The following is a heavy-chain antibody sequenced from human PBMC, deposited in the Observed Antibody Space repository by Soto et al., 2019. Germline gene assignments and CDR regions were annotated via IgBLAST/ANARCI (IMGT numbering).Heavy chain of an antibody. CDR1: GGSISSYY. CDR2: IYYSGST. J-gene: IGHJ4*02. V-gene: IGHV4-59*01. D-gene: IGHD5-12*01. Sequence: TLSLTCTVSGGSISSYYWSWIRQPPGKGLEWIGYIYYSGSTNYNPSLKSRVTISVDTSKNQFSLKLSSVTAADTAVYYCARVGGRWLQSDYWGQGTLVTVSS. CDR3: ARVGGRWLQSDY.